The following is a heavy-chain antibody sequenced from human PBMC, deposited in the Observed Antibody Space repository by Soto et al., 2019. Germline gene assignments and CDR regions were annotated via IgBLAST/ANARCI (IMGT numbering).Heavy chain of an antibody. CDR1: GGSFSGYY. Sequence: SETLSLTCAVYGGSFSGYYWSWIRQPPGKGLEWIGEINHSGSTNYNPSLKSRVTISVDTSKNQFSLKLSSVTAADTADYYCARGRRTTVTIDYWGQGTLVTVSS. D-gene: IGHD4-17*01. V-gene: IGHV4-34*01. J-gene: IGHJ4*02. CDR2: INHSGST. CDR3: ARGRRTTVTIDY.